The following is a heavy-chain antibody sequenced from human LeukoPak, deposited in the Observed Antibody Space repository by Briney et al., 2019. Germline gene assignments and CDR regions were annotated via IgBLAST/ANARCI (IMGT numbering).Heavy chain of an antibody. Sequence: GGSLRLSCASSGFTFSNAWMSWVRQAPGKGLGWVGRIKGKTDGGTTDYAAPVKGRFTISRDDSKTTLYLQMNSLKTEDTAVYYCTTVDYDSSGYVSYWGQRTLVTVSS. J-gene: IGHJ4*02. CDR2: IKGKTDGGTT. V-gene: IGHV3-15*01. CDR3: TTVDYDSSGYVSY. D-gene: IGHD3-22*01. CDR1: GFTFSNAW.